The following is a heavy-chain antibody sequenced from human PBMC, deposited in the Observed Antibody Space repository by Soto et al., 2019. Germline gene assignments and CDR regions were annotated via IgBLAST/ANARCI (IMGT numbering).Heavy chain of an antibody. V-gene: IGHV3-23*01. D-gene: IGHD2-2*01. J-gene: IGHJ4*02. CDR2: ISGSGGST. CDR3: AKAPWDCSSTSCYLDY. CDR1: GFSLCRCS. Sequence: AGGALRPSRSASGFSLCRCSPSLGPQAPRKGLEWVSAISGSGGSTYYADSVKGRFTISRDNSKNTLYLQMNSLRAEDTAVYYCAKAPWDCSSTSCYLDYWGQGTLVTVSS.